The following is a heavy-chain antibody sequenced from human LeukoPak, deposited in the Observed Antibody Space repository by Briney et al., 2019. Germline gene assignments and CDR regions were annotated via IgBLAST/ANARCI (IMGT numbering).Heavy chain of an antibody. Sequence: SETLSLTCAVSGGSISSTNWWSWVRPPPGKGLEWIGEIYHSGSTNYNPSPKSRVTISVDKSKNQFSLKLSSVTAADTAVYYCARGVGKYYDSSAHRGWFDPWGQGTLVTVSS. CDR3: ARGVGKYYDSSAHRGWFDP. CDR2: IYHSGST. V-gene: IGHV4-4*02. D-gene: IGHD3-22*01. J-gene: IGHJ5*02. CDR1: GGSISSTNW.